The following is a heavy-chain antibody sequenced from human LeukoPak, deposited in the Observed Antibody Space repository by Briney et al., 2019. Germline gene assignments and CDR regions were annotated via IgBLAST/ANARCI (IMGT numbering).Heavy chain of an antibody. CDR2: IYYSGST. D-gene: IGHD6-6*01. J-gene: IGHJ4*02. V-gene: IGHV4-39*01. Sequence: SETLSLTCTVSGGSISSSSYYWGWIRQPPGQGLEWIGSIYYSGSTYYNPSLKSRVTISVDTSKNQFSLKLSSVTAADTAVYYCARRFGYSSSSGFGHWGQGTLVTVSS. CDR1: GGSISSSSYY. CDR3: ARRFGYSSSSGFGH.